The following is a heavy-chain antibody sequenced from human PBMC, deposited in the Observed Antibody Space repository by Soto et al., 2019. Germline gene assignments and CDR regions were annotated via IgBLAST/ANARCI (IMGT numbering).Heavy chain of an antibody. CDR1: GYTFTSYA. Sequence: ASVKVSCKASGYTFTSYAMHWVRQAPGQRLEWMGWINAGNGNTKYSQKFQGRVTITRDTSASTAYMDLSSLRSEDTAVYYCARDVRYNWNSWGFDPRGQGTLVTVSS. J-gene: IGHJ5*02. V-gene: IGHV1-3*01. CDR2: INAGNGNT. CDR3: ARDVRYNWNSWGFDP. D-gene: IGHD1-7*01.